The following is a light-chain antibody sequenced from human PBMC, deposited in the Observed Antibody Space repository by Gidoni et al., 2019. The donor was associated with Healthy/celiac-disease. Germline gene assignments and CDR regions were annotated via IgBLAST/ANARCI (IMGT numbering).Light chain of an antibody. V-gene: IGKV1-33*01. CDR2: DAS. CDR3: QQYDTLPRYT. Sequence: DTQMTQSPSSLSASVGDRVTITCQATQDISHYLNWYQQSPGKAPKLLIYDASHLETGVPSRFSGSGSGTDFTFTISSLQPEDIATYYCQQYDTLPRYTFGQGTKLEI. J-gene: IGKJ2*01. CDR1: QDISHY.